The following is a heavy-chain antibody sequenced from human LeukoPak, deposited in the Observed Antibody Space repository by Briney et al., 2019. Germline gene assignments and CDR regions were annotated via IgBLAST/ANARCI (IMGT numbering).Heavy chain of an antibody. CDR3: ASSSIRGVLKASLDY. D-gene: IGHD3-10*01. Sequence: GGSLRLSCAASGFTFSSYAMHWVRQAPVKGLEWVAVISYDGSNKYYADSVKGRFTISRDNSKNTLYLQMNSLRAEDTAVYYCASSSIRGVLKASLDYWGQGTLVTVSS. CDR2: ISYDGSNK. J-gene: IGHJ4*02. CDR1: GFTFSSYA. V-gene: IGHV3-30*04.